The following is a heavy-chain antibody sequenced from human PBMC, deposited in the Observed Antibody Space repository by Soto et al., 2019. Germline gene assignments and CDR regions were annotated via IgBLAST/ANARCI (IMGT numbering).Heavy chain of an antibody. D-gene: IGHD6-6*01. J-gene: IGHJ6*02. V-gene: IGHV4-34*01. CDR3: ARRLGSSSLDGMDV. Sequence: SETLSLTCAVYGGSFSGYYWSWIRQPPGKGLEWIGEINHSGSTNYNPSLKSRVTISVDTSKNQFSLKLSSVTAADTAVYYCARRLGSSSLDGMDVWGQGTTVIVSS. CDR2: INHSGST. CDR1: GGSFSGYY.